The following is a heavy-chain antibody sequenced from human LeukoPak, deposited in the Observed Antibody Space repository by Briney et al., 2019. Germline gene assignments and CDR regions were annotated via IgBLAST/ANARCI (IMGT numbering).Heavy chain of an antibody. CDR2: IRSKANSYAT. J-gene: IGHJ6*03. D-gene: IGHD6-13*01. CDR1: GFTFSGSA. Sequence: GGSLTLSCAASGFTFSGSAMHWVRQASGKGLEWVGRIRSKANSYATAYAASVKGRFTISRDDSKNTAYLQMNSLKTEDTAVYYCTRNLKAAAGFYYYYYMDVWGKGTTVTVSS. CDR3: TRNLKAAAGFYYYYYMDV. V-gene: IGHV3-73*01.